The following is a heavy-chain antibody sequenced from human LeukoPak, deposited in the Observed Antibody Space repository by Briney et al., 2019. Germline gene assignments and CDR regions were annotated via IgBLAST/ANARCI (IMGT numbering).Heavy chain of an antibody. CDR1: GGSVSSGGYY. Sequence: SETLSLTCTVSGGSVSSGGYYWTWIRQHPGKGLEWLGYIYYSGRTYYNPSLKSRITISLDTSENRFSLNLTSVSAADTAFYYCARSSDYGDYDWGQGTLVTGSS. J-gene: IGHJ4*02. V-gene: IGHV4-31*03. CDR3: ARSSDYGDYD. CDR2: IYYSGRT. D-gene: IGHD4-17*01.